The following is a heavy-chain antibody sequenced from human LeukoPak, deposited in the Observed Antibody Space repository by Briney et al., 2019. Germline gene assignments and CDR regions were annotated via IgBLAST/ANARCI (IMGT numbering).Heavy chain of an antibody. Sequence: GGSLRLSCVASGFTFSSHGMHCVRQAPGKGLEWVAVIWYDGSNKYYADSVKGRFAISRDNSKNTLYLQMNSLRAEDTAVYYCARESGIAVAGPGSGGMDVWGQGTTVTVSS. CDR3: ARESGIAVAGPGSGGMDV. CDR2: IWYDGSNK. D-gene: IGHD6-19*01. V-gene: IGHV3-33*01. CDR1: GFTFSSHG. J-gene: IGHJ6*02.